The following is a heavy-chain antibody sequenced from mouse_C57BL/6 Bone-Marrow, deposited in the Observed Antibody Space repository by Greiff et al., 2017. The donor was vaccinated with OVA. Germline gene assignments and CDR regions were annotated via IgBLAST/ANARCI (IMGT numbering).Heavy chain of an antibody. J-gene: IGHJ3*01. Sequence: EVKLEESGGGLVQPGGSLKLSCAASGFTFSDYYMYWVRQTPEKRLEWVAYISNGGGSTYYPDTVKGRFTISRDNAKNTLYLQLRRLKYEDTAKYYCARPREVTTGCAYWGQGTLVTVSA. CDR3: ARPREVTTGCAY. D-gene: IGHD2-2*01. V-gene: IGHV5-12*01. CDR2: ISNGGGST. CDR1: GFTFSDYY.